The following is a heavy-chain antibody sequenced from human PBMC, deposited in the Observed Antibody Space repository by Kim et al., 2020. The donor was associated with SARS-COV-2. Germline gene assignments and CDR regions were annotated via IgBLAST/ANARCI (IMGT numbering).Heavy chain of an antibody. CDR2: IYYSGST. CDR1: GGSISSSSYY. CDR3: ARHGYCSSTSCYGWAFDI. Sequence: SETLSLTCTVSGGSISSSSYYWGWIRQPPGKGLEWIGSIYYSGSTYYNPSLKSRVTISVDTSKNQFSLKLSSVTAADTAMYYCARHGYCSSTSCYGWAFDIWGQGTMVTVSS. J-gene: IGHJ3*02. V-gene: IGHV4-39*01. D-gene: IGHD2-2*01.